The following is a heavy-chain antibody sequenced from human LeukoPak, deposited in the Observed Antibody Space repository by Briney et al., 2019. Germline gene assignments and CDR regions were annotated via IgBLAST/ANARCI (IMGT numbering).Heavy chain of an antibody. CDR2: INHSGST. D-gene: IGHD3-10*01. Sequence: PSETLSLTCAVYGGSFSGYCWSWIRQPPGKGLEWIGEINHSGSTNYNPPLKSRVTISVDTSKNQFSLKLSSVTAADTAVYYCARVGLPDIEFGEPDYWGQGTLVTVSS. J-gene: IGHJ4*02. V-gene: IGHV4-34*01. CDR3: ARVGLPDIEFGEPDY. CDR1: GGSFSGYC.